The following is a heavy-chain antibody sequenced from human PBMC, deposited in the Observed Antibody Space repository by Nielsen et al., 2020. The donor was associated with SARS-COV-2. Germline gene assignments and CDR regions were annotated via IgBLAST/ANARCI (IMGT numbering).Heavy chain of an antibody. Sequence: GESLKISCAASGFIFSAFYMNWVRQAPGKGLEWVSSISTSGNNIHYADSVKGRFTISRDNAKNSLYLQMNSLRAEDTAVYYCARNDFWSGYYLDYWGQGTLVTVSS. CDR1: GFIFSAFY. J-gene: IGHJ4*02. CDR3: ARNDFWSGYYLDY. D-gene: IGHD3-3*01. CDR2: ISTSGNNI. V-gene: IGHV3-21*04.